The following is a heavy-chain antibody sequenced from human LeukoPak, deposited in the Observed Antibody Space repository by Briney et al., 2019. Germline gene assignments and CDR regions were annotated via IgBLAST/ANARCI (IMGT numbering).Heavy chain of an antibody. CDR2: ISYEGDST. V-gene: IGHV3-30*18. CDR1: GFGFRNYG. J-gene: IGHJ6*02. D-gene: IGHD4-17*01. Sequence: GGSLRLSCEASGFGFRNYGMLWVRQAPGKGLEWVAIISYEGDSTYYADSVKGPFTISRDNSKSTLYLLMNSLRAGDTDVYYCAKDLAVTSLSYYYGMDVWGQGTTVTVSS. CDR3: AKDLAVTSLSYYYGMDV.